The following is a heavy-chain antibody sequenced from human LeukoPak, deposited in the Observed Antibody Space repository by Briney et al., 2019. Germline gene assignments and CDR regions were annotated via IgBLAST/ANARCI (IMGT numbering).Heavy chain of an antibody. CDR1: GFTFSSYT. D-gene: IGHD1-26*01. CDR2: ISSSSYI. J-gene: IGHJ4*02. CDR3: ARPLSGATDFDY. V-gene: IGHV3-21*01. Sequence: GGSLRLSCAASGFTFSSYTMNWVRQAPGKGLEWVSLISSSSYIFYADSVKGRFTISRDNAKKSLYLQMNSLRAEDTAVYYCARPLSGATDFDYWGQGTLVTVSS.